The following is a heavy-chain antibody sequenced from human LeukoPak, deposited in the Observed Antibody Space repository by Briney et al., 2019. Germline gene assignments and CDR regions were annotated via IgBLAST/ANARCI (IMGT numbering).Heavy chain of an antibody. D-gene: IGHD3-10*01. CDR3: ARDGYSSGRSLVD. V-gene: IGHV4-59*01. CDR1: GCTINNYY. CDR2: IYYTGST. J-gene: IGHJ4*02. Sequence: PSETLSLTCTVSGCTINNYYWSWIRQPPGKGLEWIGYIYYTGSTDYYPSLKSRATISVDTSKTQYSLKLSPVTPADTAVCDCARDGYSSGRSLVDGGQGTLVTVYS.